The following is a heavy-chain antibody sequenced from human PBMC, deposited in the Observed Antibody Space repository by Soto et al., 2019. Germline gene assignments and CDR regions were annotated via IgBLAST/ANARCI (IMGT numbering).Heavy chain of an antibody. V-gene: IGHV3-7*04. Sequence: PGGSLRLSCAASGFTFSSYWMNWVRQAPGKGLEWVANIKQDGSEKYYVDSVKGRFTISRDNAKNSLYLQMNSLRAEDTAVYYCARRYSSSWSGFDPWGQGTLVTVSS. CDR3: ARRYSSSWSGFDP. D-gene: IGHD6-13*01. CDR1: GFTFSSYW. CDR2: IKQDGSEK. J-gene: IGHJ5*02.